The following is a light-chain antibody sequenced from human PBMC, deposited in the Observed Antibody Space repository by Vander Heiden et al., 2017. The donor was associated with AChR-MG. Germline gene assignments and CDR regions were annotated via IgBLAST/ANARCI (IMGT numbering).Light chain of an antibody. CDR1: QDINNY. CDR2: DAS. V-gene: IGKV1-33*01. CDR3: QQYDNLPPYT. J-gene: IGKJ2*01. Sequence: DMQMTQSPSSLSASVGDRVTITCQASQDINNYLNWYQQKPGKAPKLLIYDASNLETGVPSRFSGIGSGTDFTFTISSLQPEDIATYYCQQYDNLPPYTFGQGTRLEIK.